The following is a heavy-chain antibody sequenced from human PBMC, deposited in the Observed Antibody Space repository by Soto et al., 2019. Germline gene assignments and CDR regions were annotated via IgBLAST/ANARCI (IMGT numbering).Heavy chain of an antibody. CDR2: IYYTGST. CDR1: GGSISSGGYY. Sequence: QVQLQESGPGLVKPSQTLSLTCTVSGGSISSGGYYWSWIRQHPGKGLEWIGYIYYTGSTYYNPSLKSRGTISVDTSKNQFSLKLSSVTAADTAVYYCATLYMVRGVTTFDYLGQGTLVTVSS. J-gene: IGHJ4*02. V-gene: IGHV4-31*03. D-gene: IGHD3-10*01. CDR3: ATLYMVRGVTTFDY.